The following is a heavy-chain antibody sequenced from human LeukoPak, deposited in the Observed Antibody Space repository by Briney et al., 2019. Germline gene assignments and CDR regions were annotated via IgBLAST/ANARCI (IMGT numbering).Heavy chain of an antibody. J-gene: IGHJ4*02. D-gene: IGHD4-17*01. V-gene: IGHV3-23*01. CDR3: AKGTTVTGSFLY. Sequence: ETGGSLRLSCAASGFTFSSYAMSWVRQAPGKGLEWVSAISGSGGSTYYADSVKGRFTISRDNSKNTLYLQMNSLRAEDKAVYYCAKGTTVTGSFLYWGQGTLVTVSS. CDR2: ISGSGGST. CDR1: GFTFSSYA.